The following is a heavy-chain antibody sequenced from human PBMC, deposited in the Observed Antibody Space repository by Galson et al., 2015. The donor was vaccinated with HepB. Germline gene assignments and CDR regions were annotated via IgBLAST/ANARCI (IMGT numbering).Heavy chain of an antibody. Sequence: SVKVSCKASGYTFSSYGISWVRQAPGQGLEWMGWISAYNGNTNYAQKLQGRVTMTTDTSTSTVYMELRSLRSDDTAVYYCAPLRYFDWSGGWGQGTLVTVSS. J-gene: IGHJ4*02. CDR2: ISAYNGNT. CDR1: GYTFSSYG. CDR3: APLRYFDWSGG. V-gene: IGHV1-18*01. D-gene: IGHD3-9*01.